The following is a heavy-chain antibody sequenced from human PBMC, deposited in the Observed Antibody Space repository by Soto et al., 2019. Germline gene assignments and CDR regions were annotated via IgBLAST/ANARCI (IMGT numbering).Heavy chain of an antibody. CDR2: IKSKTDGGTT. CDR1: GFTFSNAW. J-gene: IGHJ6*03. Sequence: EVQLVESGGGLVKPGGSLRLSCAASGFTFSNAWMSWVRQAPGKGLEWVGRIKSKTDGGTTDYAAPVKGRFTISRDVSKNTLYLQMDSLKSEATAVYYCTTGGRYCSSTSCSVLEIKDYYYYMDVWGKGTTVTVS. V-gene: IGHV3-15*01. D-gene: IGHD2-2*01. CDR3: TTGGRYCSSTSCSVLEIKDYYYYMDV.